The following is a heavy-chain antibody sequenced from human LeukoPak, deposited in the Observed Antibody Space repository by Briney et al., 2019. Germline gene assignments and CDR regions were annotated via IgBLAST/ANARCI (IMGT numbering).Heavy chain of an antibody. Sequence: GGSLRLSCAASGFTFNSYSMTWVRQAPGKGLEWVAYISSSSSSIYYADSVRGRFTISRDDAKNSLYLEMNSLRDEDTAVYYCATSRGYDFDYWSQGTLVTVSS. CDR2: ISSSSSSI. CDR1: GFTFNSYS. D-gene: IGHD2-15*01. V-gene: IGHV3-48*02. J-gene: IGHJ4*02. CDR3: ATSRGYDFDY.